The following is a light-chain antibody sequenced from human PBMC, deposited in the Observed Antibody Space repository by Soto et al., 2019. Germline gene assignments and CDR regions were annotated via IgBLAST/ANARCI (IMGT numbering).Light chain of an antibody. CDR2: LSSDGSH. CDR3: QTWDTGARVV. J-gene: IGLJ2*01. V-gene: IGLV4-69*01. CDR1: SGHSSYA. Sequence: QSVLTQSPSASASLGASVKLTCTLSSGHSSYAIAWYQQQPEKGPRYLMKLSSDGSHSKGDGIPDRFSGSSSGAERYLTISSLQSEDEADYYCQTWDTGARVVFGGGTKLTVL.